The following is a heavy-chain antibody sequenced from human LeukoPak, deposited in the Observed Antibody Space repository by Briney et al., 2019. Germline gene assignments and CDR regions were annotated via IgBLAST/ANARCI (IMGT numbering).Heavy chain of an antibody. CDR1: GGSISSGGCY. J-gene: IGHJ3*02. D-gene: IGHD3-9*01. CDR3: ARAGILTGYPVHDAFDI. V-gene: IGHV4-31*03. Sequence: PSQTLSLTCTVSGGSISSGGCYWSWIRQHPGKGLEWIGYIYYSGSTYYNPSLKSRVTISVDTSKNQFSLKLSSVTAADTAVYYCARAGILTGYPVHDAFDIWGQGTMVTVSS. CDR2: IYYSGST.